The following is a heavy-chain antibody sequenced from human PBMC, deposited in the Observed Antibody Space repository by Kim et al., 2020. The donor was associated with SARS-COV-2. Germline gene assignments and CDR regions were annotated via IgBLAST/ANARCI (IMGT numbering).Heavy chain of an antibody. CDR2: ISGSGGST. CDR1: GFTFSSYA. J-gene: IGHJ6*02. D-gene: IGHD7-27*01. CDR3: AKAPPRRGTELGYYYYGMDV. Sequence: GGSLRLSCAASGFTFSSYAMSWVRQAPGKGLEWVSAISGSGGSTYYADSVKGRFTISRDNSKNTLYLQMNSLRAEDTAIYYCAKAPPRRGTELGYYYYGMDVWGQGTTVTVSS. V-gene: IGHV3-23*01.